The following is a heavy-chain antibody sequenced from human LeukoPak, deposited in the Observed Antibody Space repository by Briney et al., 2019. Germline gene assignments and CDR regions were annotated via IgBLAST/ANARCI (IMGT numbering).Heavy chain of an antibody. Sequence: PGGSLRLSCAASGFTFSSYSMNWVRQAPGKGLEWASSISSSSSYIYYADSVKGRFTISRDNAKNSLYLQMNSLRVEDTAVYFCAKHGSGDRLVFGMDVWGQGTTVVVSS. CDR3: AKHGSGDRLVFGMDV. V-gene: IGHV3-21*04. CDR2: ISSSSSYI. CDR1: GFTFSSYS. J-gene: IGHJ6*02. D-gene: IGHD3-10*01.